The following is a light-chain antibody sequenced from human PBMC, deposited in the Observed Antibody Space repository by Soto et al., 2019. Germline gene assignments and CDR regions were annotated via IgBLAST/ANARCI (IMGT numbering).Light chain of an antibody. CDR1: NSNIGGNT. V-gene: IGLV1-44*01. CDR3: AAWDDSLNGVV. CDR2: TNS. J-gene: IGLJ2*01. Sequence: QAVVSQPPSASGTPGQRVTISCSGSNSNIGGNTVSWYQQLPGTAPKLLIYTNSQRPSGVPDRFSGSKSGTSASLAISGLQSEDEADYYCAAWDDSLNGVVFGGGTKVTVL.